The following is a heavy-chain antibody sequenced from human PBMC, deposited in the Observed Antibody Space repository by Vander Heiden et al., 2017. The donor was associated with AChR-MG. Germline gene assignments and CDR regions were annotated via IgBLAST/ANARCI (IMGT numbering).Heavy chain of an antibody. Sequence: QVQLVESGGGVVQPRGSLKLSCAASVSTFSTYGMHWVREAPGKGLEWVAVIYYDGSHKYYSDSVKGRFTISRDNSENTLYLQMNSLRAEDTAVYYCARGSWIFVDYWGQGTLVTVSS. D-gene: IGHD2-2*03. CDR3: ARGSWIFVDY. J-gene: IGHJ4*02. CDR1: VSTFSTYG. V-gene: IGHV3-33*01. CDR2: IYYDGSHK.